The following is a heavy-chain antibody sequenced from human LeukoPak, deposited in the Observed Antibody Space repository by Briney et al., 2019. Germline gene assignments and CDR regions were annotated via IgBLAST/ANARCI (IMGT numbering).Heavy chain of an antibody. D-gene: IGHD1-26*01. J-gene: IGHJ4*02. CDR1: GFNFSSYG. Sequence: GGSLRLSCAASGFNFSSYGMHWVRQAPGKGLEWVAFIRYDGSRKYYADSVKGRFTISRDNSKNTLYLQMNSLRVEDTAVYYCAKIAETSGTYGQGFDYWGQGTLVTASS. V-gene: IGHV3-30*02. CDR2: IRYDGSRK. CDR3: AKIAETSGTYGQGFDY.